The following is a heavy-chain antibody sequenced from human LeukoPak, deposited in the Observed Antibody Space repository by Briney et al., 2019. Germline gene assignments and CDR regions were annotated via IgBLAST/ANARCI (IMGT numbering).Heavy chain of an antibody. CDR3: AKHLRRRFFSKTLGFDP. CDR2: IYHSGST. D-gene: IGHD3-3*01. CDR1: GYSISSGYY. J-gene: IGHJ5*02. V-gene: IGHV4-38-2*02. Sequence: SETLSLTCTVSGYSISSGYYWGWTRQPPGKGLEWIGSIYHSGSTYYNPSLKSRVTISVDTSKNQFSLKLRSVTAADTAVYYCAKHLRRRFFSKTLGFDPWGQGTLVTVSS.